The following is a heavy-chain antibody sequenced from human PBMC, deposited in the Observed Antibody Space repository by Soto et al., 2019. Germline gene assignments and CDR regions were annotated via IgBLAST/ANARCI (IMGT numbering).Heavy chain of an antibody. V-gene: IGHV3-30*18. CDR1: GFTFSSYG. CDR3: AKADGTVTTFYFDY. D-gene: IGHD4-17*01. Sequence: QVQLVESGGGVVQPGRSLRLSCAASGFTFSSYGMHWVRQAPGKGLEWVAVISYDGSNKYYADSVKGRFTTSRDNSKNTLYLQMNSLRAEDTAVYYCAKADGTVTTFYFDYWGQGTLVTVSS. J-gene: IGHJ4*02. CDR2: ISYDGSNK.